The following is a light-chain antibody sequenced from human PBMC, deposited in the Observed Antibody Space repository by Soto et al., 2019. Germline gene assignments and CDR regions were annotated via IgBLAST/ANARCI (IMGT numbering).Light chain of an antibody. V-gene: IGKV4-1*01. CDR3: QQYYGTPHT. Sequence: DIVMTQSPDSLAVSLGERATINCKSSQSVLYSSNNKNYLAWYQQKPGQPPKLLIYWASTRESGVPDRFSGSGFGTDFALTISSPQAEDVAVYYCQQYYGTPHTFGQGTKLEIK. CDR1: QSVLYSSNNKNY. J-gene: IGKJ2*01. CDR2: WAS.